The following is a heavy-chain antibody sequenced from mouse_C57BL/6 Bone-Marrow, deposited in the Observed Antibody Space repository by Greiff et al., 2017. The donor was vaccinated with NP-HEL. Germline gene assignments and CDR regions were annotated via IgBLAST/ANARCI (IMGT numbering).Heavy chain of an antibody. CDR2: IYPRTGNP. D-gene: IGHD4-1*01. CDR1: GYTFTSYG. J-gene: IGHJ2*01. V-gene: IGHV1-81*01. Sequence: QVQLQQSGAELARPGASVKLSCKASGYTFTSYGISWVKQRTGQGLEWIGEIYPRTGNPYYNEKFTGKATLTADKSSSTAYMELRSLTSEDSAVYFCARRTGTGGNYWGQGTTLTVSS. CDR3: ARRTGTGGNY.